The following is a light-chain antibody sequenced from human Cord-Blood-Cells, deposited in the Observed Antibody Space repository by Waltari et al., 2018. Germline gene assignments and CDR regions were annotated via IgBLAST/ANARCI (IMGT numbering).Light chain of an antibody. CDR1: SSDVGGYNY. J-gene: IGLJ1*01. Sequence: QSALTQPASVSGSPGQSITISCTGTSSDVGGYNYVSWYQQHPGKAPKLMIYDVSNRPSGVSNRISGSKSGNTASLTISGLKAEDEADYYCSSYTSSSTLVFGTGTKVTVL. V-gene: IGLV2-14*03. CDR3: SSYTSSSTLV. CDR2: DVS.